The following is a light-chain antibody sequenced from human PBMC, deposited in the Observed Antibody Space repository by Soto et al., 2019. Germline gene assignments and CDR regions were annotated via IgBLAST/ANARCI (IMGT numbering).Light chain of an antibody. V-gene: IGKV3-15*01. Sequence: EILMTQSPATLSVSPGERATLSCQASQSVSSNLAWYQQKPGQAPKLLIYGASTRATGIPARFSGSGSGTEFTLTISSLQSEDYAVYYCQQYNNWPPKTFGQGTKVDIK. CDR1: QSVSSN. CDR3: QQYNNWPPKT. J-gene: IGKJ1*01. CDR2: GAS.